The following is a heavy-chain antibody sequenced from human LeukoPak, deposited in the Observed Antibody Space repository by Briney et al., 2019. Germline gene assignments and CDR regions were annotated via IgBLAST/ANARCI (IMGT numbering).Heavy chain of an antibody. J-gene: IGHJ6*02. V-gene: IGHV4-34*01. CDR2: INHSGST. CDR1: GGSFSGYY. D-gene: IGHD2-2*02. Sequence: PSETLSLTCAVYGGSFSGYYWSWIRQPPGKGLEWIGEINHSGSTNYNPSLKSRVTISVDTSKNQFSLKLSSVTAADTAVYYCARVRCSSTSCHRYYYYYGMDVWGQGTTVTVSS. CDR3: ARVRCSSTSCHRYYYYYGMDV.